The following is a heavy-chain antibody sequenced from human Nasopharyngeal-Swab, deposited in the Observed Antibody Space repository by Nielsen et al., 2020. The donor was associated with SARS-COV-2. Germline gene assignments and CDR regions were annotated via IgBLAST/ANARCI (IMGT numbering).Heavy chain of an antibody. V-gene: IGHV3-20*04. CDR1: GFTFDDYA. Sequence: GGSLRLSCAASGFTFDDYAMSWVRQVPGKGLEWVANINWIGGSADYSDAVKGRSTISRDNAKNSLYLQMNSLRAEDTAVYYCARDDSSGYYGYWGQGTLVTVSS. CDR3: ARDDSSGYYGY. CDR2: INWIGGSA. D-gene: IGHD3-22*01. J-gene: IGHJ4*02.